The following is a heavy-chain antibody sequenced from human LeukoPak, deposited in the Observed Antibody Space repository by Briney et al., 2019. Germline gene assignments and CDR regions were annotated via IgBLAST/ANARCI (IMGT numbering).Heavy chain of an antibody. V-gene: IGHV3-21*01. J-gene: IGHJ4*02. CDR3: ARDPRYLRHDSDNNAYPYY. CDR2: ISPSSHYI. Sequence: GGSLRLSCAASGFTFSNYSINWVRQAPGKGLEWVSSISPSSHYIYYADSVRGRFTISRDNSDNTLFLQMNSLRAEDTAIYYCARDPRYLRHDSDNNAYPYYWGQGTLVTVSS. D-gene: IGHD3-22*01. CDR1: GFTFSNYS.